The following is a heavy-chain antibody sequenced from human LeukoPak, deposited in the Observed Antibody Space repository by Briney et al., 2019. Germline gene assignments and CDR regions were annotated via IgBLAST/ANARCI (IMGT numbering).Heavy chain of an antibody. Sequence: SVKVSCKASGGTFSSYAISWVRQAPGQGLEWMGGIIPIFGTASYAQKFQGRVTITTDESTSTAYMELSSLRSEDTAVYYCASAAAAHYYDSSGYLWPDYWGQGTLVTVSS. J-gene: IGHJ4*02. CDR1: GGTFSSYA. CDR3: ASAAAAHYYDSSGYLWPDY. D-gene: IGHD3-22*01. CDR2: IIPIFGTA. V-gene: IGHV1-69*05.